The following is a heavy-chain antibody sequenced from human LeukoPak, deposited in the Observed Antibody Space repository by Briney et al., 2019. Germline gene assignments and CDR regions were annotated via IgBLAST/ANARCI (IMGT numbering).Heavy chain of an antibody. V-gene: IGHV5-51*01. D-gene: IGHD6-13*01. J-gene: IGHJ4*02. CDR3: ARHMGGHHQQPDY. CDR2: IYPGDSDT. Sequence: GESLKISCKASGYSFTSYWIGWVRQMPGKGPEWMGIIYPGDSDTRYSPSFQGQVTISADKSISTAYLRWSSLKASDTAMYYCARHMGGHHQQPDYWGQGTLVTVSA. CDR1: GYSFTSYW.